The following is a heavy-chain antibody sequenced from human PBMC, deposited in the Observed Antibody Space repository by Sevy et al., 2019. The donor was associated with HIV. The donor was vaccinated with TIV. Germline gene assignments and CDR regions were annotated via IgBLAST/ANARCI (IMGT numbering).Heavy chain of an antibody. D-gene: IGHD2-2*01. J-gene: IGHJ6*02. CDR1: GFNIKTYN. CDR2: ISSSSTYI. CDR3: ARDLVIPSTTDYFYYAMDV. V-gene: IGHV3-21*01. Sequence: GGSLRLSCAASGFNIKTYNMIWVRQAPGKGLEWVSSISSSSTYIYYADSVKGRFTISRDNAKNSLYLQMSSLRAEDTAVYYCARDLVIPSTTDYFYYAMDVWGQGTTVTVSS.